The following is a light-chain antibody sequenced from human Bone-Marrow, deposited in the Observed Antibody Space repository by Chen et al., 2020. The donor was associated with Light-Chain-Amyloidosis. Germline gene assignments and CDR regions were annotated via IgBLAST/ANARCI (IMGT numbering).Light chain of an antibody. J-gene: IGKJ4*01. Sequence: EIVLTQSPGTLSLSPGDRATLSCRTSQSISSTYLAWYQQKPGQAPRLLIYGVSSRAPGIADRFSGSGSGTDFTLTISSLETDDFAVYYCKQYSTSPLTFGGGTKVEIK. V-gene: IGKV3-20*01. CDR2: GVS. CDR1: QSISSTY. CDR3: KQYSTSPLT.